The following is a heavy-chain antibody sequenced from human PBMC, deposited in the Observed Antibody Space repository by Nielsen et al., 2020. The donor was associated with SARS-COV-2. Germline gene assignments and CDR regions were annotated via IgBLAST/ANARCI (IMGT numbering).Heavy chain of an antibody. Sequence: GGSLRLSCAASGFTFSSYWMHWVRQAPGKGLVWVSRINSDGSSTSYADSVKGRFTISRDNAKNTLYLQMNSLRVEDTALYYCAKDGVVRGDALDLWGQGTMVTVSS. CDR3: AKDGVVRGDALDL. D-gene: IGHD3-10*01. CDR2: INSDGSST. J-gene: IGHJ3*01. V-gene: IGHV3-74*01. CDR1: GFTFSSYW.